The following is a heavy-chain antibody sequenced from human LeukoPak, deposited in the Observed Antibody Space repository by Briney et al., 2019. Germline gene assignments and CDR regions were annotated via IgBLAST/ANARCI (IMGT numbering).Heavy chain of an antibody. V-gene: IGHV1-69*13. Sequence: SVKVSRKASGGTFSSYAISWVRQAPGQGLEWMGGIIPIFGTANYAQKFQGRVTITADESTSTAYMELSSLRSEDTAVYYCAKQDIVVVVAATHEINWFDPWGQGTLVTVSS. CDR2: IIPIFGTA. CDR3: AKQDIVVVVAATHEINWFDP. D-gene: IGHD2-15*01. J-gene: IGHJ5*02. CDR1: GGTFSSYA.